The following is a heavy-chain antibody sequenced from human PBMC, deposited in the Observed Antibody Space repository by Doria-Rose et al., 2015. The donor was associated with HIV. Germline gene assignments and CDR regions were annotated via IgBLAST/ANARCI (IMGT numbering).Heavy chain of an antibody. D-gene: IGHD6-13*01. J-gene: IGHJ4*02. CDR2: IFSDDER. CDR3: ARIKSSRWYHKYYFDF. V-gene: IGHV2-26*01. Sequence: QITLKESSPVLVKPTETLTLTCTVSGVSLSSPGMGVSWIRRPPGKALEWLANIFSDDERSYKTSLKSRLTISRGTSKSQVVLTITDMDPVDTATYYCARIKSSRWYHKYYFDFWGQGTLVIVSA. CDR1: GVSLSSPGMG.